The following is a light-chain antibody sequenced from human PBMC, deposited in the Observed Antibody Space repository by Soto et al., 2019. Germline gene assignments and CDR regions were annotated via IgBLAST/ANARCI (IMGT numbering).Light chain of an antibody. V-gene: IGKV4-1*01. CDR2: WAS. CDR3: QQYYNTPYT. CDR1: QSVLYSSNNKDY. Sequence: DIVMTQSPDSLALSLGERATINCKSSQSVLYSSNNKDYLAWYQQKPGQPPKLLIYWASTRESGVPDRFSGSGSGTDFTLTISCLQAEDVAVYYCQQYYNTPYTFGQGTKLEIK. J-gene: IGKJ2*01.